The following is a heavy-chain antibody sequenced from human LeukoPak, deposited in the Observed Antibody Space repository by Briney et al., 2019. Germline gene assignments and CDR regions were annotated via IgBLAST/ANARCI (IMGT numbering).Heavy chain of an antibody. CDR3: ARGTCYYGSGSLDY. Sequence: GGSLRLSCAASGFTLSDQYIDWVRQAPGKGLEWVGRTRNKAHSYSTEYAASVRGRFTLSRDDSKNSLYLQMNSLRAEDTAVYYCARGTCYYGSGSLDYWGQGTLVTVSS. CDR1: GFTLSDQY. V-gene: IGHV3-72*01. J-gene: IGHJ4*02. CDR2: TRNKAHSYST. D-gene: IGHD3-10*01.